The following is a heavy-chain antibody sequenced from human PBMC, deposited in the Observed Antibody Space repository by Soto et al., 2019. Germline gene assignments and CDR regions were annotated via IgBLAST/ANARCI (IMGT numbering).Heavy chain of an antibody. CDR3: ARARYSGYVVGNWFDP. Sequence: QVQLVQSGAEVKKPGSSVKVSCKASGGTFSSYAISWMRQAPGQGLEWMGGIIPIFGTANYAEKFQGRDTIAADESTSTAYMELSSLSSEDTAVYYCARARYSGYVVGNWFDPWGQGTLVTVSS. J-gene: IGHJ5*02. D-gene: IGHD5-12*01. CDR2: IIPIFGTA. CDR1: GGTFSSYA. V-gene: IGHV1-69*01.